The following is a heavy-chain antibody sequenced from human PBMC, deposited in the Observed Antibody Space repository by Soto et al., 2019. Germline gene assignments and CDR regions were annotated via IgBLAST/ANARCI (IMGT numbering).Heavy chain of an antibody. Sequence: GASVKVSCKASGGTFSSYAISWVRQAPGQGLEWMGGIIPIFGTANYAQKFQGRVTITADESTSTAYMELSSLRSEDTAVYYCAREGVRGPPYYYYGMDVWGQGTTVTVSS. D-gene: IGHD3-10*01. CDR2: IIPIFGTA. V-gene: IGHV1-69*13. CDR1: GGTFSSYA. J-gene: IGHJ6*02. CDR3: AREGVRGPPYYYYGMDV.